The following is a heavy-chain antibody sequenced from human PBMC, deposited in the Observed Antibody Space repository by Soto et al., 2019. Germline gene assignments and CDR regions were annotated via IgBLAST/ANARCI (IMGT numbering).Heavy chain of an antibody. D-gene: IGHD2-2*01. Sequence: XGSLRLSCAAARFTFITYGMHWVRQAPGKGLEWVSYISSSGSTVYYADSVKGRFTISRDNTRNSLYLQMNSLRDEDTALYYCVRYCSTTLCNGVATRTFDYWGQGSLVTVSS. V-gene: IGHV3-48*03. CDR2: ISSSGSTV. CDR1: RFTFITYG. J-gene: IGHJ4*02. CDR3: VRYCSTTLCNGVATRTFDY.